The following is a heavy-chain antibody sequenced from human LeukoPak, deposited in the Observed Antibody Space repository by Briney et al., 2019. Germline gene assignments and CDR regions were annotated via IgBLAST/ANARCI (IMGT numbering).Heavy chain of an antibody. CDR2: IYYSGST. Sequence: SETLSLTCTVSGGSISSSRYYWGWIRQPPGKGLEWIGSIYYSGSTYYNPSLKSRVTISVDTSKYQFYLKLRSVTAAVTAGFYCARTCGYSGYEGSDYWGQGTLVTVAS. D-gene: IGHD5-12*01. V-gene: IGHV4-39*01. CDR1: GGSISSSRYY. CDR3: ARTCGYSGYEGSDY. J-gene: IGHJ4*02.